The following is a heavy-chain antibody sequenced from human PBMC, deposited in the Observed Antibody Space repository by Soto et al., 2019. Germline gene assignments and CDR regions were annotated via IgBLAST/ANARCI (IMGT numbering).Heavy chain of an antibody. CDR1: GFTFSSYA. J-gene: IGHJ6*02. D-gene: IGHD3-9*01. V-gene: IGHV3-30-3*01. CDR3: ARDHYDILTGHSGGMDV. CDR2: ISYDGSNK. Sequence: QVQLVESGGGVVQPGRSLRLSCAASGFTFSSYAMHWVRQAPGKGLEWVAVISYDGSNKYYADSVKGRFTISRDNSKNTLYLQMTSLRAEDTAVYYCARDHYDILTGHSGGMDVWGQGTTVTVSS.